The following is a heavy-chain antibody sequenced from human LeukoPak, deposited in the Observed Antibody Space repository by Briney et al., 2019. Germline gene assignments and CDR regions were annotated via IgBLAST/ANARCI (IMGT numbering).Heavy chain of an antibody. J-gene: IGHJ6*02. CDR2: MNPHSQNA. Sequence: ASVKVSCKASGNGFPYFDVNWVRQASGQGLEWIGWMNPHSQNAGYGQRFQDRVTITTDISTATVYMELRSLRSDDTAVYYCAKARKATTSTDYSYFYYMDVWGQGTTVTVSS. CDR3: AKARKATTSTDYSYFYYMDV. V-gene: IGHV1-8*02. CDR1: GNGFPYFD. D-gene: IGHD4-11*01.